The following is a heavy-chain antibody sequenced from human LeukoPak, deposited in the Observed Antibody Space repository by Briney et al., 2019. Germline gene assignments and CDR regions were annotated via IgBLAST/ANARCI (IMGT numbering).Heavy chain of an antibody. CDR3: ARQSSSWFYWYFDL. CDR2: IYYSGST. V-gene: IGHV4-59*01. D-gene: IGHD6-13*01. Sequence: PETLSLTCTVSGGSISSYYWSWIRQPPGKGLEWIGHIYYSGSTNYNPSLKSRVTISVDTSKNQFSLKLSSVAAADTAVYYCARQSSSWFYWYFDLWGRGTLVTVSS. J-gene: IGHJ2*01. CDR1: GGSISSYY.